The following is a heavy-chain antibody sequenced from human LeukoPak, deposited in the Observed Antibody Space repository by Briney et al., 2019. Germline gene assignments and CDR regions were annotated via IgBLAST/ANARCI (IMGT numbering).Heavy chain of an antibody. V-gene: IGHV1-46*01. Sequence: ASVKVSCKAPGYTFTSYYMHWVRQAPGQGFEWMGIINPSGGSTSYAQKFQGRVTMTRDMSTSTVYMELSSLRSEDTAVYYCARVSCSGGSCYSSYFDYWGQGTLVTVSS. J-gene: IGHJ4*02. CDR2: INPSGGST. CDR3: ARVSCSGGSCYSSYFDY. CDR1: GYTFTSYY. D-gene: IGHD2-15*01.